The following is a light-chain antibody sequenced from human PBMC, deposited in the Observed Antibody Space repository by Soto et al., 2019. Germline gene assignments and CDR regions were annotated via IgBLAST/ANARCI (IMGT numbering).Light chain of an antibody. J-gene: IGLJ1*01. Sequence: QSALTQPPSASGSPGQSVAISCTGTSSDVGGYNYVSWYQQHPGKAPKIMIYEVNKRPSGVPDRFSGSKSGNTASLTVSCLQAEDEADYYCSSDAGSSNVFGTGTKLTVL. CDR3: SSDAGSSNV. CDR1: SSDVGGYNY. V-gene: IGLV2-8*01. CDR2: EVN.